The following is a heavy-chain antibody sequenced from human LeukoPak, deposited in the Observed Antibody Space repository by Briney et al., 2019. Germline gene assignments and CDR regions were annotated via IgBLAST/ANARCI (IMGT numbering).Heavy chain of an antibody. Sequence: GGSLRLSCAASGFTFSSYGMSWVRQAPGKGLEWVSAISGSGGSTYYADSVKGRFTISRDNAKNTLYLQMNSLRAEDTAVYYCARVRGSYGYYYYYYMDVWGKGTTVTVSS. V-gene: IGHV3-23*01. CDR1: GFTFSSYG. J-gene: IGHJ6*03. CDR3: ARVRGSYGYYYYYYMDV. CDR2: ISGSGGST. D-gene: IGHD1-26*01.